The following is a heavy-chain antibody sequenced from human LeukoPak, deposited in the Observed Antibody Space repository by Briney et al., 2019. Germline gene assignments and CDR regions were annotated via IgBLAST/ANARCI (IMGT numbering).Heavy chain of an antibody. CDR3: ARQAAMDYDILTAYVRPRTFDP. D-gene: IGHD3-9*01. CDR1: GGSISNFY. J-gene: IGHJ5*02. V-gene: IGHV4-59*08. CDR2: IHYSGST. Sequence: SETLSLTCTVSGGSISNFYWIWIRQPPGKGLEWIGNIHYSGSTNSNPSLKSRVTISVDTSKNQFSLKLSSVTAADTAVYYCARQAAMDYDILTAYVRPRTFDPWGQGTLVTVSS.